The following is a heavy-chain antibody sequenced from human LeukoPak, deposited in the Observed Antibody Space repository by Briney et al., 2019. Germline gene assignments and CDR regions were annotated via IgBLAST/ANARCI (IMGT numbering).Heavy chain of an antibody. CDR1: GSIPFNSYS. J-gene: IGHJ4*02. V-gene: IGHV3-23*01. Sequence: VGCLRLSCAASGSIPFNSYSMSWVRQAPGKGLEWVSAITSSGETTYYADSVKGRFTISRDNSKTMVYLQMNSLRAEDAATYYCAKMQGYFDYWGQGSLVSVSS. CDR3: AKMQGYFDY. CDR2: ITSSGETT.